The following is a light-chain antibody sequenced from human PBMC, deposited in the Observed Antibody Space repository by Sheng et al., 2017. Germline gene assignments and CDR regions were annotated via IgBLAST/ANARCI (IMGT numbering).Light chain of an antibody. CDR3: QAWDSGTVV. V-gene: IGLV3-1*01. J-gene: IGLJ2*01. Sequence: SYELTQLPSVSVSPGQTASITCSGDKLGDKYACWYQQKSGQSPVLVIYQDTKRPSGIPERFSGSNSGNTATLTISGTQAIDEADYYCQAWDSGTVVFGGGTKLTVL. CDR2: QDT. CDR1: KLGDKY.